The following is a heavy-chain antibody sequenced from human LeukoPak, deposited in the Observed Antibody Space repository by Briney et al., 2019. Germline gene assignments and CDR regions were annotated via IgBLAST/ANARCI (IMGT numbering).Heavy chain of an antibody. CDR2: IYTSGGT. Sequence: SETLSLTCTVSGDSISSYYCSRIRQPPGKGLEWIGYIYTSGGTNYVPSLKGRVTISIDTSKNQFSLKLSSVTAADSAVYYCARLTRLSTSPDRYYLDYWGQGTLVTVSS. V-gene: IGHV4-4*09. J-gene: IGHJ4*02. D-gene: IGHD6-6*01. CDR3: ARLTRLSTSPDRYYLDY. CDR1: GDSISSYY.